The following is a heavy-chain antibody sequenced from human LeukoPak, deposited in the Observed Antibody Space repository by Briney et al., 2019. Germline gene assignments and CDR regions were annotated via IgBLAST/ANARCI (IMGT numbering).Heavy chain of an antibody. J-gene: IGHJ6*03. V-gene: IGHV4-59*01. CDR3: ARDGYYDSSGYRTYYYYMDV. CDR1: GGSISSYY. Sequence: PSETLSLTCTVSGGSISSYYWGWIRQPPGKGLEWIGYIYYSGSTNYNPSLKSRVTISVDTSKNQFSLKLSSVTAADTAVYYCARDGYYDSSGYRTYYYYMDVWGKGTTVTVSS. D-gene: IGHD3-22*01. CDR2: IYYSGST.